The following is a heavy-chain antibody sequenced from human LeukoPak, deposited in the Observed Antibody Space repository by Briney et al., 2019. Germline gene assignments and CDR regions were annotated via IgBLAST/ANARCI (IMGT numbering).Heavy chain of an antibody. CDR3: ARARLVGATTSSWFDP. V-gene: IGHV4-39*07. D-gene: IGHD1-26*01. CDR2: IYYSGST. J-gene: IGHJ5*02. Sequence: SETLSLTCTVSGGSISSSSYYWGWLRQPPGKGLEWIGSIYYSGSTYHNPSLKSRVTISVDTSKNQFSLKLSSVTAADTAVYYCARARLVGATTSSWFDPWGQGTLVTVSS. CDR1: GGSISSSSYY.